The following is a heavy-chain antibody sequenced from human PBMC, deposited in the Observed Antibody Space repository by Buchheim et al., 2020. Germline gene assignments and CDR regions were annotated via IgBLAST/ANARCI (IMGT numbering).Heavy chain of an antibody. Sequence: EVQLVESGGGLVQPGGSLRLSCAASGFTFSSYWMSWVRQAPGKGLEWVANIKQDGSEKYYVDSVKGRFTISRDNAKNSLYLQMNSLRAEDTAVYYCARERALYYDFWSGYYNFDYWGQGTL. CDR3: ARERALYYDFWSGYYNFDY. J-gene: IGHJ4*02. CDR1: GFTFSSYW. D-gene: IGHD3-3*01. V-gene: IGHV3-7*01. CDR2: IKQDGSEK.